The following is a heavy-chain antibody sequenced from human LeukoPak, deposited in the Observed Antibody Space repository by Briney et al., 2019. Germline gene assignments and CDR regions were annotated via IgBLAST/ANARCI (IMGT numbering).Heavy chain of an antibody. CDR2: LNPDGTTI. CDR3: ARGLSGSFDR. CDR1: GFTFSSKW. V-gene: IGHV3-74*01. J-gene: IGHJ4*02. Sequence: GGSLRLSCAASGFTFSSKWMSWVRQAPGKGLVWVSLLNPDGTTITYADSVKGRFTISRDNAKNTLYLQMNSLRDEDSALYFCARGLSGSFDRWGQGTLVTVSS. D-gene: IGHD3-10*01.